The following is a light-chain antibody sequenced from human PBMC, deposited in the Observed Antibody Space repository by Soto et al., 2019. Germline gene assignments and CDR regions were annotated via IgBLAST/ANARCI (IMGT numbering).Light chain of an antibody. CDR1: QSVSNTY. CDR2: GAS. J-gene: IGKJ1*01. V-gene: IGKV3-20*01. CDR3: QQYGSSPRT. Sequence: EIVLTQSPGTLSLSPGERATLSCRASQSVSNTYLAWYQQKPGQAPRLLMFGASSRATGIPDRFSGSGSGTDFTLTISRLEPEDSAVYYCQQYGSSPRTFGQGTKVDI.